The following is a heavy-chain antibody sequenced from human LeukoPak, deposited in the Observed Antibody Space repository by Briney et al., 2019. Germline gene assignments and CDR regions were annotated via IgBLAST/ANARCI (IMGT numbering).Heavy chain of an antibody. D-gene: IGHD5-12*01. CDR1: GFTFSSYS. V-gene: IGHV3-48*01. J-gene: IGHJ4*02. CDR3: ARESDIVATGFDH. Sequence: GGSLRLSCAASGFTFSSYSMNWVRQAPGKGLEWVSYISSSSSTIYYADSVKGRFTISRDNAKNSLYLQMNSLRAEDTAVYYCARESDIVATGFDHWGQGTLVTVSS. CDR2: ISSSSSTI.